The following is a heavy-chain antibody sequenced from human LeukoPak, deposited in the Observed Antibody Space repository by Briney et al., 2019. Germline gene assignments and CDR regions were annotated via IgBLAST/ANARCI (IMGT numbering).Heavy chain of an antibody. CDR2: IYYSGST. J-gene: IGHJ3*02. Sequence: SETLSLTCAVYGGSFSSYYWSWIRQPPGKGLEWIGYIYYSGSTNYNPSLKSRVTISVDTSKNQFSLKLSSVTAADTAVYYCARSVDTDSSDAFDIWGQGTMVTVSS. CDR3: ARSVDTDSSDAFDI. D-gene: IGHD5-18*01. CDR1: GGSFSSYY. V-gene: IGHV4-59*08.